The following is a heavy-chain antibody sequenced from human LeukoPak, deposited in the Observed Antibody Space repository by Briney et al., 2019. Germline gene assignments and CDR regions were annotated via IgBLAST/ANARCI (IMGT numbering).Heavy chain of an antibody. D-gene: IGHD3-22*01. V-gene: IGHV1-69*04. J-gene: IGHJ3*02. CDR1: GGTFSSYA. CDR3: ARDLDYYDSSGYPTGAFDI. CDR2: IIPILGIA. Sequence: ASVKVSCKASGGTFSSYAISWVRQAPGQGLEWMGRIIPILGIANYAQKFQGRVTITADKSTSTAYVELSSLRSEDTAVYYCARDLDYYDSSGYPTGAFDIWGQGTMVTVSS.